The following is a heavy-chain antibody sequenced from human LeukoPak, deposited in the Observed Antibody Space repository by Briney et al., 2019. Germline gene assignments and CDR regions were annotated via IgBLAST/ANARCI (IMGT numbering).Heavy chain of an antibody. J-gene: IGHJ4*02. CDR1: GFTFSSYS. Sequence: GGSLRLSCAASGFTFSSYSMNWVRQAPGKGLEWVSSISSSSSYIYYADSVKGRFTISRDSSTNTLYLQMNSLRADDTAVYYCARARRCGLNDDYGACFDYWGQGTLVTVSS. CDR2: ISSSSSYI. D-gene: IGHD4-17*01. V-gene: IGHV3-21*04. CDR3: ARARRCGLNDDYGACFDY.